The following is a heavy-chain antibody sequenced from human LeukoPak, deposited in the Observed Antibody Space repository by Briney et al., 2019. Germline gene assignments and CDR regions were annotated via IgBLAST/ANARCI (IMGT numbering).Heavy chain of an antibody. CDR3: ARTPRAAAGDAHVDY. CDR2: IYYSGST. D-gene: IGHD6-13*01. CDR1: GGSISSYY. V-gene: IGHV4-59*01. Sequence: PSETLSLTCTVSGGSISSYYWSWIRQPPGKGLEWMGYIYYSGSTNYNPSLKSRVTISVDTSKNQFSLKLSSVTAADTAVYYCARTPRAAAGDAHVDYWGQGTLVTVSS. J-gene: IGHJ4*02.